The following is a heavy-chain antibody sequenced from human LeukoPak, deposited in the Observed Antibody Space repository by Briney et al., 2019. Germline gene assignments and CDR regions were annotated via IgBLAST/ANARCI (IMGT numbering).Heavy chain of an antibody. CDR2: TTDTGGST. V-gene: IGHV3-64D*06. Sequence: GGSLRLSCSASGFTFGRNTMHWVRQAPGKGLEYVSGTTDTGGSTYYAYSVKGRFTISRDNSKKTLYLQVNSLRVEDTAVYYCVKDLSGTYSFDYWGQGTLVTVSS. D-gene: IGHD3-10*01. J-gene: IGHJ4*02. CDR3: VKDLSGTYSFDY. CDR1: GFTFGRNT.